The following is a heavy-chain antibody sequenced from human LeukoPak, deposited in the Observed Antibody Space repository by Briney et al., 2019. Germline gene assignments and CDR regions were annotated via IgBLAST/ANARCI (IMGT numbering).Heavy chain of an antibody. Sequence: ASVKVSCKASGYTFTSYGISWVRQAPGQGLEWMGWISAYSGNTNYVQKLQGRVTMTTDTSTSTAYMELRSLRSGDTAVYYCARDTRYYDSSGHFDYWGQGTLVTVSS. CDR3: ARDTRYYDSSGHFDY. CDR2: ISAYSGNT. D-gene: IGHD3-22*01. CDR1: GYTFTSYG. V-gene: IGHV1-18*01. J-gene: IGHJ4*02.